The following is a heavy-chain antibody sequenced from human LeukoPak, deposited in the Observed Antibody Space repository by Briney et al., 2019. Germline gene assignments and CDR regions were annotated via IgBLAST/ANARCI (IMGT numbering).Heavy chain of an antibody. V-gene: IGHV3-43*02. Sequence: PGGSLRLSCAASGFTFDDYAMHWVRQAPGQGLEWVSLISGDDDSTYYADSVKGRFTISRDNSKNSLYLHMNSLRTEDTALYHCAKDLGPSGAAWFDPWGQGTLVTVSS. CDR3: AKDLGPSGAAWFDP. J-gene: IGHJ5*02. CDR1: GFTFDDYA. D-gene: IGHD4-17*01. CDR2: ISGDDDST.